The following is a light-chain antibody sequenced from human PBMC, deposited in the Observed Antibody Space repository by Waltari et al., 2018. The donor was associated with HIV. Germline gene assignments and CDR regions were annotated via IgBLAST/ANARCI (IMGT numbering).Light chain of an antibody. J-gene: IGKJ2*01. V-gene: IGKV3-15*01. CDR1: QSVNSH. CDR2: GAS. CDR3: QQDYTTPYT. Sequence: EVVMTQSPATLSVSPGERATLSCRASQSVNSHLAWYQHKAGQAPRLLIYGASTRATGVPARFSGSGSGTEFTLTISSLQSEDVAVYYCQQDYTTPYTFGQGTKLEIK.